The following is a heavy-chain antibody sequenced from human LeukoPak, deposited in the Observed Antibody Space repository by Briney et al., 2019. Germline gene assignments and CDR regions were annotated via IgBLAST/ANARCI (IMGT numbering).Heavy chain of an antibody. J-gene: IGHJ4*02. V-gene: IGHV3-21*01. D-gene: IGHD5-18*01. Sequence: GGSLRLSCEVSGFTFSSYHMNWVRQAPGKGLEWVSSIGSSGSYIYYADSLTGRFTISRDNAKNSLYLQMNSLRAEDTAMYYCARRATTERGHSYGLDFWGQGTLVTVSS. CDR1: GFTFSSYH. CDR2: IGSSGSYI. CDR3: ARRATTERGHSYGLDF.